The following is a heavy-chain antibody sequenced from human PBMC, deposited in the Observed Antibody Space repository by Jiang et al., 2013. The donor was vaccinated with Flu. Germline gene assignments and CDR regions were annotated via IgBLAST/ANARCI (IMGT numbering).Heavy chain of an antibody. J-gene: IGHJ3*02. CDR2: ISYDGSNK. V-gene: IGHV3-30-3*01. CDR1: GFTFSSYA. Sequence: QLLESGGGVVQPGRSLRLSCAASGFTFSSYAMHWVRQAPGKGLEWVAVISYDGSNKYYADSVKGRFTISRDNSKNTLYLQMNSLRAEDTAVYYCARIPCSGGSCYPQGAFDIWGQGTMVTVSS. D-gene: IGHD2-15*01. CDR3: ARIPCSGGSCYPQGAFDI.